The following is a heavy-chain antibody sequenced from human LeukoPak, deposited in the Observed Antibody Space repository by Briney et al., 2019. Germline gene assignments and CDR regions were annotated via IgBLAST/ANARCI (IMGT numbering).Heavy chain of an antibody. J-gene: IGHJ6*02. Sequence: ASVNVSCKASGYTFTSYGIRWLGQAPGQGVEGMGWISAYDGNTNYAQKRQARLTMTTNTSTSTAYIELRSLRSDDTALYYCARVSVGVGSYRYSYDMDVWGQGTTVRVFS. CDR1: GYTFTSYG. CDR2: ISAYDGNT. V-gene: IGHV1-18*01. CDR3: ARVSVGVGSYRYSYDMDV. D-gene: IGHD3-16*02.